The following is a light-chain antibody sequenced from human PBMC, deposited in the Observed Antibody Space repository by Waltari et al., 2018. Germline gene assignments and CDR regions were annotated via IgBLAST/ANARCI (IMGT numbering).Light chain of an antibody. CDR1: QSVSSY. CDR2: DAS. J-gene: IGKJ3*01. Sequence: IVLTQSPATLSLSPGERATLSCRASQSVSSYLAWYQQNPGQAPRLLIYDASNRATGIPARFSGSGSGTDFTLTISSLEPEDFAVYYCQQRSNWLFTFGPGTKVDIK. V-gene: IGKV3-11*01. CDR3: QQRSNWLFT.